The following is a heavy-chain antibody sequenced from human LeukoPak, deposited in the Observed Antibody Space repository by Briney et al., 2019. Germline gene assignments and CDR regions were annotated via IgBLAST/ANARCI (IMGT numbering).Heavy chain of an antibody. V-gene: IGHV4-34*01. Sequence: PSETLSLTCAVYGGSFSGYYWSWIRQPPGKGLEWIGEINHSGSTNYNLSLKSRVTISVDTSKNQFSLKLSSVTAADTAVYYCARGRGRVVPAASLHYYGMDVWGQGTTVTVSS. CDR1: GGSFSGYY. D-gene: IGHD2-2*01. CDR2: INHSGST. CDR3: ARGRGRVVPAASLHYYGMDV. J-gene: IGHJ6*02.